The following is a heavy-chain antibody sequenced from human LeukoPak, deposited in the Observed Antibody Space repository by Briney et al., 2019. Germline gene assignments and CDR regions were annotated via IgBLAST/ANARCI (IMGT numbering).Heavy chain of an antibody. D-gene: IGHD2-2*01. CDR3: AKLWTSYCSSTSCYFDY. CDR1: GFTFSSYA. V-gene: IGHV3-23*01. CDR2: ISGSGGST. Sequence: PGRSLRLSCAASGFTFSSYAMHWVRQAPGKGLEWVSAISGSGGSTYYADSVKGRFTISRDNSKNTLHLQMNSLRAEDTAVYYCAKLWTSYCSSTSCYFDYWGQGTLVTVSS. J-gene: IGHJ4*02.